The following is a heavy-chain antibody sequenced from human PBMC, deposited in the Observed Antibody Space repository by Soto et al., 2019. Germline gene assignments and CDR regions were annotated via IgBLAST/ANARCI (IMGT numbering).Heavy chain of an antibody. J-gene: IGHJ5*02. CDR3: ARGGVDCSGSNCPYSWFDP. V-gene: IGHV1-18*01. D-gene: IGHD2-2*01. CDR2: ISAYNGDT. CDR1: GYTFTNYG. Sequence: QVQLVQSGAEVRKPGASLIVSCKASGYTFTNYGITWVRQAPGQGLEWMGWISAYNGDTSYPQKLQGRVTMTTDTSTRTAYMELRSLRTDDPAVYYCARGGVDCSGSNCPYSWFDPWGQGTLVTVSS.